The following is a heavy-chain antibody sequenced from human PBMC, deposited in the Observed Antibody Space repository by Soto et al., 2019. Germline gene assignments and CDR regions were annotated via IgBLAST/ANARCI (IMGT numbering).Heavy chain of an antibody. CDR3: ARPEGYYYDSSVGAFDI. J-gene: IGHJ3*02. CDR1: GYSFTSYW. V-gene: IGHV5-51*01. Sequence: GESLKISCKGSGYSFTSYWIGWVRQMPGKGLEWMGIIYPGDSDTRYSPSFQGQVTISADKSISTAYLQWSSLKASDTAMYYCARPEGYYYDSSVGAFDIWGQGTMVTVSS. CDR2: IYPGDSDT. D-gene: IGHD3-22*01.